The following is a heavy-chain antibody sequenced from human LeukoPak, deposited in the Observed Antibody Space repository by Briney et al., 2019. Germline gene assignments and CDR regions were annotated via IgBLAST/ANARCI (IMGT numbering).Heavy chain of an antibody. J-gene: IGHJ4*02. CDR3: ARVPPSSDSFDY. D-gene: IGHD3-10*01. CDR2: INPNSGGT. CDR1: GYTFTGYY. V-gene: IGHV1-2*02. Sequence: ASVKVSCKASGYTFTGYYMHWVRQAPGQGLEWMGWINPNSGGTNYAQKFQGRVTMTRDTPIGTAYMELSRLRSDDTAVYYCARVPPSSDSFDYWGQGTLVTVSS.